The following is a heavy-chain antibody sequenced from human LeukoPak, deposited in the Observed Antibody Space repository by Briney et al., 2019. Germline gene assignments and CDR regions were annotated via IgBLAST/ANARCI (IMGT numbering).Heavy chain of an antibody. CDR3: AREKGYYYDSRGYYSYAEYFQH. V-gene: IGHV3-21*01. CDR1: GFTFSSYS. Sequence: GGSLRLSCAASGFTFSSYSMNWVRQAPGKGLEWVSSISSSSSYIYYADSVKGRFTISRDNSKNPLYLQMDSLRAEDTAVYYCAREKGYYYDSRGYYSYAEYFQHWGQGTLVTVSS. CDR2: ISSSSSYI. D-gene: IGHD3-22*01. J-gene: IGHJ1*01.